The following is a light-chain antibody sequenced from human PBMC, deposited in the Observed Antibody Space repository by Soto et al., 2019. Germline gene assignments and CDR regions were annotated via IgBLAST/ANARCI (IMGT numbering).Light chain of an antibody. J-gene: IGKJ2*01. Sequence: EIVLTQSPGTLSLSSGERATLSCRASQSVSAGYLAWYQQKPCLAPRLLIYGASYRATGIPDRFSGSGSGTDFTLTISRQEHEDSAVYYCQQYGSSPYTFGQGTKLEI. V-gene: IGKV3-20*01. CDR1: QSVSAGY. CDR3: QQYGSSPYT. CDR2: GAS.